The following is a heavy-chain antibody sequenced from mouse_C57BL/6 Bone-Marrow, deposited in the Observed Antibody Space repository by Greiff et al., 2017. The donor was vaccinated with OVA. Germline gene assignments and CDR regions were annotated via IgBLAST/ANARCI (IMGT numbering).Heavy chain of an antibody. D-gene: IGHD2-3*01. CDR1: GFTFSSYG. CDR3: AGSDSYYLDY. V-gene: IGHV5-6*01. CDR2: ISRGGSYT. Sequence: EVLLVESGGDLVKPGGSLKLSCAASGFTFSSYGMSWVRQTPDKRLEWVATISRGGSYTYYPDSVKGRFTISRDNAKNTLYLQMSSLKSEDTAMYYCAGSDSYYLDYWGQGTSVTVSS. J-gene: IGHJ4*01.